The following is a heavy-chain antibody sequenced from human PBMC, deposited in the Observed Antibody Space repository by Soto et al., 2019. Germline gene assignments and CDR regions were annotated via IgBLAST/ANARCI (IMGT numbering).Heavy chain of an antibody. CDR2: TRNKANSYTT. J-gene: IGHJ4*02. D-gene: IGHD3-22*01. CDR1: GFTFSDHY. CDR3: AREHNYYDSSGLDY. V-gene: IGHV3-72*01. Sequence: GGSLRLSCAASGFTFSDHYMDWVRQAPGKGLEWVGRTRNKANSYTTEYAASVKGRFTISRDDSKNSLYLQMNSLKTEDTAVYYCAREHNYYDSSGLDYWGQGTLVTVS.